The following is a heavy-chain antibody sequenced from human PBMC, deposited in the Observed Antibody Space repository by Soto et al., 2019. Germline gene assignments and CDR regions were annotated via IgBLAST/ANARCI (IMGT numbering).Heavy chain of an antibody. Sequence: SGSTLVNPTQTLTLTCTFSGFSLSPSGVAVGWVRQAPRKAPEWLAFIFWDDDKRYSPSLENRLTITKDTSKNQVVLTMTNMDPVDTATYYCARIFDFWSGYYFYYWGRGTLVTVSS. CDR3: ARIFDFWSGYYFYY. V-gene: IGHV2-5*02. CDR2: IFWDDDK. J-gene: IGHJ4*02. CDR1: GFSLSPSGVA. D-gene: IGHD3-3*01.